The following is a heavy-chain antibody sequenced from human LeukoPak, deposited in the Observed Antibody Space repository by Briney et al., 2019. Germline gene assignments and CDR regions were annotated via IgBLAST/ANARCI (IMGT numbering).Heavy chain of an antibody. CDR2: IYYSGST. CDR1: GGSISSYY. V-gene: IGHV4-59*01. Sequence: SETLSLTCTVSGGSISSYYWSWIRQPPGKGLEWIGYIYYSGSTNYNPSLKSRVTISVDTSKNQFSLKLSSVTAADTAVYYCTRGRDFDYWGQGTLVTVSS. J-gene: IGHJ4*02. CDR3: TRGRDFDY.